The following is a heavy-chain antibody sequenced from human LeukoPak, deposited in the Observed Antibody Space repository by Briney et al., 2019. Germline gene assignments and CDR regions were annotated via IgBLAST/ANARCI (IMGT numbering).Heavy chain of an antibody. CDR2: ISYDGSNK. CDR3: APSGIVPTGYSSGRHYYYGMDV. CDR1: GFTFSSYA. V-gene: IGHV3-30*04. D-gene: IGHD6-19*01. J-gene: IGHJ6*04. Sequence: GGSLRLSCAASGFTFSSYAMHWVRQAPGKGLEWVAVISYDGSNKYYADSVKGRFTIPRDNSKNTLYLQMNSLRAEDTAVYYCAPSGIVPTGYSSGRHYYYGMDVWGKGTTVTVSS.